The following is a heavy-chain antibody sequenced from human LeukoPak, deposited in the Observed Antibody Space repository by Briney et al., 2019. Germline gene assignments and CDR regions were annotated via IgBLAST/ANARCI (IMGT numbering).Heavy chain of an antibody. CDR2: ISYDGSNK. V-gene: IGHV3-30*04. CDR1: GFPFSSYT. Sequence: GRSLRLSCAASGFPFSSYTMHWVRQAPGKGLEWVAVISYDGSNKYYADSVKGRFTISRDNSKNTLCLQMNSLRAEDTAVYYCARPPGGYYDSSGYYDYWGQGTLVTVSS. CDR3: ARPPGGYYDSSGYYDY. J-gene: IGHJ4*02. D-gene: IGHD3-22*01.